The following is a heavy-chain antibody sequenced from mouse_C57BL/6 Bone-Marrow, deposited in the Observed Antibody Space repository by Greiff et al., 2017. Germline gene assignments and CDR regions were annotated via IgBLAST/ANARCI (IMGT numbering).Heavy chain of an antibody. CDR3: ARAGATVVATGYFDV. V-gene: IGHV14-2*01. J-gene: IGHJ1*03. CDR1: GFNIKDYY. Sequence: EVQLQESGAELVKPGASVKLSCTASGFNIKDYYMHWVKQRTEQGLEWIGRIDPEDGETKYAPKFQGKATITADTSSNTAYLQLSSLTSEDTAVYYWARAGATVVATGYFDVWGTGTTVTVSS. D-gene: IGHD1-1*01. CDR2: IDPEDGET.